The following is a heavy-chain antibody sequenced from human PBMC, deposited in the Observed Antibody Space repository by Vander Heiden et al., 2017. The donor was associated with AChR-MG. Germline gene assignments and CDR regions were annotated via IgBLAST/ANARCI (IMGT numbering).Heavy chain of an antibody. CDR1: GFTFSTYA. CDR2: ISGNGGST. Sequence: EVQLLESGGDLVQPGGSLRLSCAASGFTFSTYAMSWVRQAPGKRLEWVSSISGNGGSTDYADSVKGRFIISRDNSKNKLFMQMNSLRAEDTAVYCCATPLITMAWGQGTLVTVSS. V-gene: IGHV3-23*01. D-gene: IGHD3-10*01. CDR3: ATPLITMA. J-gene: IGHJ5*02.